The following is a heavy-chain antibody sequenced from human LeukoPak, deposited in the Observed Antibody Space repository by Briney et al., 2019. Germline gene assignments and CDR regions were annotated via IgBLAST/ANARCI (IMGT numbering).Heavy chain of an antibody. CDR2: IWYGGSNE. D-gene: IGHD2-8*01. Sequence: GRSLRLSCVVSGFSFGTYSMHWARQVPGKGLEWVAVIWYGGSNEDYADSVKGRFTTSRDNSKNTLYLQMNSLRVEDTAVYYCAREMAVWGQGALVTVSS. CDR3: AREMAV. CDR1: GFSFGTYS. V-gene: IGHV3-33*01. J-gene: IGHJ4*02.